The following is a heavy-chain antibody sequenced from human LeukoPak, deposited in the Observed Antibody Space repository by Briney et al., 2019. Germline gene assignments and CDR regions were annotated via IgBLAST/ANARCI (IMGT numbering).Heavy chain of an antibody. V-gene: IGHV4-39*07. CDR1: GGSISSSSYY. Sequence: SETLSLTCTVSGGSISSSSYYWGWIRQPPGKGLEWIGSIYYSGSTYYNPSLKSRVTISVDTSKNQFSLKLSSVTAADTAVYYCARVGILLWFGDQGPSDYWGQGTLVTVSS. CDR2: IYYSGST. CDR3: ARVGILLWFGDQGPSDY. D-gene: IGHD3-10*01. J-gene: IGHJ4*02.